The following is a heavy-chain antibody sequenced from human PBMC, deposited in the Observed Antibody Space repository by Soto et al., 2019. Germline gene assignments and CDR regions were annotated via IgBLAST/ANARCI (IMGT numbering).Heavy chain of an antibody. J-gene: IGHJ5*02. CDR3: ARDQRGTIFGVAYNWFDP. CDR2: ISSSSSTI. D-gene: IGHD3-3*01. Sequence: EVQLVESGGGLVQPGGSLRLSCAASGFTFSSYSMNWVRQAPGKGLERVSYISSSSSTIYYADSVKGRFTISRDNAKNSLYLQMNSLRDEDTAVYYCARDQRGTIFGVAYNWFDPWGQGTLVTVSS. CDR1: GFTFSSYS. V-gene: IGHV3-48*02.